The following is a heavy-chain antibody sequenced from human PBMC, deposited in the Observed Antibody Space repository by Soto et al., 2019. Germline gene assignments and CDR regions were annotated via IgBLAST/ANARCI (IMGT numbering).Heavy chain of an antibody. Sequence: QVTLKESGPVLVKPTETLTLTCTVSGFSLSNARMGVSWIRQPPGKALEWLAHIFSNDEKSYTTSLKSRLTISNDTSKSQVVLTMTDMDPVDTATYYCARIPFSEQQLDDGYWGQGPLVTVSS. V-gene: IGHV2-26*01. D-gene: IGHD6-13*01. J-gene: IGHJ4*02. CDR3: ARIPFSEQQLDDGY. CDR2: IFSNDEK. CDR1: GFSLSNARMG.